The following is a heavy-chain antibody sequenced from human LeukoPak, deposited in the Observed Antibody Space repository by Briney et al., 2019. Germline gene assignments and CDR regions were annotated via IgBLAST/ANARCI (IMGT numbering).Heavy chain of an antibody. V-gene: IGHV3-53*01. CDR1: GFTVRSNY. CDR3: ARVYYGSGSLHYYYYYMDV. J-gene: IGHJ6*03. CDR2: IYSGGST. Sequence: GGSLRLSCAASGFTVRSNYMIWVRQAPGKGPEWVSVIYSGGSTYYTDSVKGRFTISRDNSKNTLYLQMNSLRADDTAVYYCARVYYGSGSLHYYYYYMDVWGKGTTVTISS. D-gene: IGHD3-10*01.